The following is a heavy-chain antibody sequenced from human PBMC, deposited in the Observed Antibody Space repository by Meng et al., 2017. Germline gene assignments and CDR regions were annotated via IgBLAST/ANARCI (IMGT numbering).Heavy chain of an antibody. CDR3: ASELNTYGSGSYAY. J-gene: IGHJ4*02. CDR2: INPNGGGT. V-gene: IGHV1-2*02. D-gene: IGHD3-10*01. CDR1: GYTSTAYY. Sequence: AQRKSPADSGKVTCKAPGYTSTAYYITWLRQAPGQGLEWMGRINPNGGGTNYAQKFQGRGTRTRDTSISTAYMELSRLRSDDTAVYYCASELNTYGSGSYAYWGQGTLVTVSS.